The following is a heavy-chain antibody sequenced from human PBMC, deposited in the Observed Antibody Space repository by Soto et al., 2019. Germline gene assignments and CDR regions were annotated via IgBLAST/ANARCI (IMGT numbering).Heavy chain of an antibody. J-gene: IGHJ4*02. CDR2: ISSRSGTI. V-gene: IGHV3-48*01. D-gene: IGHD2-15*01. Sequence: EEQLVESGGGFVQPGGSLRLSCAASGFTFSTYSMNWVRQAPGKGLEGVSYISSRSGTIYYADSVKGRFTISRDNAKNSLYLQMNSLRAEDTAVYYCARDLGVLVAPNLDYWGQGTLVTVSS. CDR3: ARDLGVLVAPNLDY. CDR1: GFTFSTYS.